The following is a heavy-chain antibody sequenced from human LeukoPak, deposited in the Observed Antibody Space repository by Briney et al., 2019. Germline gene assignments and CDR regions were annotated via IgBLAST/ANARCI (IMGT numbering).Heavy chain of an antibody. V-gene: IGHV4-59*01. J-gene: IGHJ3*02. D-gene: IGHD6-13*01. Sequence: PSETLSLTCTVSGGSISSYYWSWIRQPPGKGLEWIGYIYYSGNTNYNPSLKSRVTISVDTSKNQFSLKLSSVTAADTAVYYCARDVAEAFDIWGQGTMVTVSS. CDR1: GGSISSYY. CDR2: IYYSGNT. CDR3: ARDVAEAFDI.